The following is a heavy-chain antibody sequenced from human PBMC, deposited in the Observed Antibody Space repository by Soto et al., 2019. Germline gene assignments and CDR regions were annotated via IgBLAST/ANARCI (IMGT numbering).Heavy chain of an antibody. Sequence: ASVKVSCKVSGYTFTSYGISWVRQAPGQGLEWMGWISAYNGNTNYAQKLQGRVTMTTDTPTSTAYMELRSLRSDDTAVYYCAREETRIAAAGELIRWLDPWCQGTRVTISS. CDR3: AREETRIAAAGELIRWLDP. CDR1: GYTFTSYG. V-gene: IGHV1-18*04. CDR2: ISAYNGNT. D-gene: IGHD6-13*01. J-gene: IGHJ5*02.